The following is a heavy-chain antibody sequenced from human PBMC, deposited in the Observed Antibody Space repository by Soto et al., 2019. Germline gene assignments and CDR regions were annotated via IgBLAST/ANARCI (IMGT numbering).Heavy chain of an antibody. CDR2: ISYDGSNK. CDR1: GFTFSSYG. V-gene: IGHV3-30*18. Sequence: GGSLRLSCAASGFTFSSYGMHWVRQAPGKGLEWVAVISYDGSNKYYADSVKGRFTISRDNSKNTLYLQMNSLRAEDTAVYYCAKGDHWNVDYWGQGTLVTVSS. CDR3: AKGDHWNVDY. J-gene: IGHJ4*02. D-gene: IGHD1-1*01.